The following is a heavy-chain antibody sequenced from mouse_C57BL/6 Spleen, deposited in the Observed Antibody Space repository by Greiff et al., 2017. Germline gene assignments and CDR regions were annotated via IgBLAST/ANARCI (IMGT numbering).Heavy chain of an antibody. CDR2: INPNNGGT. CDR3: ARGSSYWFAY. D-gene: IGHD1-1*01. J-gene: IGHJ3*01. V-gene: IGHV1-18*01. Sequence: VQLKESGPELVKPGASVKIPCKASGYTFTDYNMDWVKQSHGKSLEWIGDINPNNGGTIYNQKFKGKATLTVDKSSSTAYMELRSLTSEDTAVYYCARGSSYWFAYWGQGTLVTVSA. CDR1: GYTFTDYN.